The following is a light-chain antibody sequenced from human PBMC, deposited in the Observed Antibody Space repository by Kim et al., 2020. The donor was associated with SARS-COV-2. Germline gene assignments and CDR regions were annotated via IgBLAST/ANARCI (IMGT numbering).Light chain of an antibody. CDR1: QSVSSN. Sequence: PPGERATLSCRASQSVSSNLAWYQQKPGQAPRLLIYGASTRATGIPARFSGSGSGTEFTLTISSLQSEDFAVYYCQQYNNWPPLTFGQGTKVDIK. CDR3: QQYNNWPPLT. V-gene: IGKV3-15*01. CDR2: GAS. J-gene: IGKJ1*01.